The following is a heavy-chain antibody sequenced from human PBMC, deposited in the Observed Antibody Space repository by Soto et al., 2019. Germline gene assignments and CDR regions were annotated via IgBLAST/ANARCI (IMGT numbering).Heavy chain of an antibody. J-gene: IGHJ4*02. D-gene: IGHD2-21*01. Sequence: QLQLQESASGLVKPSQTLSLTCAVSGGSISSGGYSWSWIRQPPGKGLEWIGYIYHSGSTYYNPSLKSRVTISVDRSKNQFSLKLSSVTAADPAVYYCARGPPHSHWGQGTLVTVSS. CDR1: GGSISSGGYS. CDR3: ARGPPHSH. CDR2: IYHSGST. V-gene: IGHV4-30-2*01.